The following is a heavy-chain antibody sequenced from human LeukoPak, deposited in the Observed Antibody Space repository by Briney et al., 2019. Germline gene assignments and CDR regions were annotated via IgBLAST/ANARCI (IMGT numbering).Heavy chain of an antibody. CDR1: GGSISSYY. V-gene: IGHV4-59*01. J-gene: IGHJ4*02. CDR2: IYYSGNT. Sequence: PSETLSLTCTVSGGSISSYYWSWIRQPPGKGLEWIGYIYYSGNTNYNPSLKSRVTISVDTSKNQFSLRLSSVTAADTAVYYCTRERRDGYKVYFDYWGQGTLVTVSS. D-gene: IGHD5-24*01. CDR3: TRERRDGYKVYFDY.